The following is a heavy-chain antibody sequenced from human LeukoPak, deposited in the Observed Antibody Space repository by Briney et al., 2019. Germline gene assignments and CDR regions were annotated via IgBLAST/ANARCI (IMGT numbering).Heavy chain of an antibody. Sequence: GGSLRLSCAASGFTFNNAWMNWVRQAPGKGLEWVGRIKSKNVGGTTDYAAPVKGRFTISRDDSKNTVYLQMNSLKIEDTAVYYCTSHAAFDPWGQGTLVAVSS. J-gene: IGHJ5*02. V-gene: IGHV3-15*01. CDR1: GFTFNNAW. CDR3: TSHAAFDP. CDR2: IKSKNVGGTT.